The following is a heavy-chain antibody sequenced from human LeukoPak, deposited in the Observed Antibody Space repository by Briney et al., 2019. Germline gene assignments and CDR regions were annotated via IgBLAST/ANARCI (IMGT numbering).Heavy chain of an antibody. D-gene: IGHD3-3*01. CDR1: GGSISSSSYY. V-gene: IGHV4-39*01. Sequence: SETLSLTCTVSGGSISSSSYYWGWIRQPPGKGLEWIGSIYYSGSTYYNPSLKSRVTISVDTSKNQFSLKLSSVTAADTAVYYCARTLRIFGVVIIPSGYFDLWGRGTLVTVSS. CDR3: ARTLRIFGVVIIPSGYFDL. CDR2: IYYSGST. J-gene: IGHJ2*01.